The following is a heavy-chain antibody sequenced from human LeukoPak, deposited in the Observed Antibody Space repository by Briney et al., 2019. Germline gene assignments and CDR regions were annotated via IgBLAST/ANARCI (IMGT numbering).Heavy chain of an antibody. D-gene: IGHD2-8*01. V-gene: IGHV6-1*01. CDR2: TYYMSKWYY. CDR1: GDSVSSKNGA. Sequence: SQTLSLTCAISGDSVSSKNGAWNWIRQSPSRGLEWLGRTYYMSKWYYDYAVSVQGRITIDPDTSRNEFSLQLSSVTPEDTAVYYCARDLGNTGWYTFDFWGQGILVTVSS. CDR3: ARDLGNTGWYTFDF. J-gene: IGHJ4*02.